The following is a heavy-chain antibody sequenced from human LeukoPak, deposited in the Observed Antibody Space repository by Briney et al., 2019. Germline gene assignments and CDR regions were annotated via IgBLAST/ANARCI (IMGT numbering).Heavy chain of an antibody. V-gene: IGHV4-34*01. CDR2: INHSGST. Sequence: SETLSLTCAVYGGSFSGYYWSWIRQPPGKGLEWIGEINHSGSTNYNPSLKSRVTISVDTSKNQFSLKLNSVTPEDTAVYYCARLGYSGVYRVGTDWGQGNLVTVSS. J-gene: IGHJ4*02. CDR1: GGSFSGYY. D-gene: IGHD5-12*01. CDR3: ARLGYSGVYRVGTD.